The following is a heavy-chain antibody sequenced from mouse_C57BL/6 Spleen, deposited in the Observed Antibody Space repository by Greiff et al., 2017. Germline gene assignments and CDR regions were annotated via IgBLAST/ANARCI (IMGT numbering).Heavy chain of an antibody. D-gene: IGHD1-1*01. CDR1: GYAFTNYL. CDR2: LNPGSGGT. Sequence: QVQLQQPGAELVRPGTSVKVSCKASGYAFTNYLIEWVKQRPGQGLEWIGVLNPGSGGTTYNEKFKGKATLTADKSYSTAYMQLSSLTSEYSAVDYCARSLVVAGYAMDYWGQGTSVTVSS. CDR3: ARSLVVAGYAMDY. V-gene: IGHV1-54*01. J-gene: IGHJ4*01.